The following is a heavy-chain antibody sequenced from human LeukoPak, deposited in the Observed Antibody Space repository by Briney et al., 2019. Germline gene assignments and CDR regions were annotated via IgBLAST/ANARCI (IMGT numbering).Heavy chain of an antibody. Sequence: GGSLRLSCVASGFTFSNYWMHWVRQAPGKGLVWISRINSDGATTNYADSVKGRVTISRDNAKNMLYLQMNSPRAEDTAVYYCVATYLYAMDVWGKGTPVTVSS. CDR1: GFTFSNYW. J-gene: IGHJ6*04. D-gene: IGHD2-2*02. V-gene: IGHV3-74*01. CDR3: VATYLYAMDV. CDR2: INSDGATT.